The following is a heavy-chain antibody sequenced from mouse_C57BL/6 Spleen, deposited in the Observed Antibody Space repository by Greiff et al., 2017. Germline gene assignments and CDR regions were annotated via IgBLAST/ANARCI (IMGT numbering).Heavy chain of an antibody. CDR2: ISYDGSN. V-gene: IGHV3-6*01. Sequence: EVQLQESGPGLVKPSQSLSLTCSVTGYSITSCYYWNCIRQLPGNKLEWMGYISYDGSNNYNPSLKNRISITRDTSKNQFFLKLNSVTTEDTATYYCARRGKSIYFDYWGQGTTLTVSS. CDR3: ARRGKSIYFDY. CDR1: GYSITSCYY. J-gene: IGHJ2*01.